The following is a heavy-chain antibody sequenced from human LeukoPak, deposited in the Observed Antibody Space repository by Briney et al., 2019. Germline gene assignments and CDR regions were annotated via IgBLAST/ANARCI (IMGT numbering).Heavy chain of an antibody. Sequence: PSETLSLTCTVSSGSISSYYWSWIRQPPGKGLEWIGTIYHSGSTYYNPSLKSRVTISVDTSKNQFSLRLSSVTAADTAVYYCARDQRSGYSGYDYYYYYYMDVWGKGTTVTVSS. CDR1: SGSISSYY. J-gene: IGHJ6*03. V-gene: IGHV4-59*12. CDR3: ARDQRSGYSGYDYYYYYYMDV. D-gene: IGHD5-12*01. CDR2: IYHSGST.